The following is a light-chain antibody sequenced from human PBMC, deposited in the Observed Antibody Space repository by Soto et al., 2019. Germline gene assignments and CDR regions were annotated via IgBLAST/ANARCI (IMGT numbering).Light chain of an antibody. Sequence: QSVLTQPPSVSAAPGQRVTISCSGSSSNIGIHYVSWYQQLPGTAPKLLIYDNDKRPSGIPVRFSGSKSGTSATLGITGLQTGDEADYYCGTWDSGLFYVFGTETKVTVL. J-gene: IGLJ1*01. CDR2: DND. V-gene: IGLV1-51*01. CDR1: SSNIGIHY. CDR3: GTWDSGLFYV.